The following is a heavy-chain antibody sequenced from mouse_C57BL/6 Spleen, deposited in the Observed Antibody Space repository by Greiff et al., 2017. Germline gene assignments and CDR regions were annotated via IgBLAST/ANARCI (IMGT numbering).Heavy chain of an antibody. Sequence: EVQVVESGGGLVKPGGSLKLSCAASGFTFSDYGMHWVRQAPEKGLEWVAYISRGSSTIYYADTVKGRITISRDNAKNTLFLQMTSLRSEDTAMYYCGTGRYAMDYWGQGTSVTVSS. J-gene: IGHJ4*01. CDR3: GTGRYAMDY. CDR2: ISRGSSTI. CDR1: GFTFSDYG. D-gene: IGHD4-1*01. V-gene: IGHV5-17*01.